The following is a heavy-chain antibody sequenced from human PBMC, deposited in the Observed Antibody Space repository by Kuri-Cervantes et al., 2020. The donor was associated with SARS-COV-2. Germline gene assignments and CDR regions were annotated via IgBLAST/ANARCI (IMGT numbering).Heavy chain of an antibody. CDR1: GVTFSSYA. V-gene: IGHV3-30-3*01. CDR2: ISYDGSNK. D-gene: IGHD2-2*01. Sequence: GGPLRLSCAASGVTFSSYAMHWVRQAPGKGLEWVAVISYDGSNKYYADTVKGRFTISRDNSKNTLYLQMNSLRAEDTAVYYCARTLGEDIVVVPAATFDYWGQGTLVTVSS. J-gene: IGHJ4*02. CDR3: ARTLGEDIVVVPAATFDY.